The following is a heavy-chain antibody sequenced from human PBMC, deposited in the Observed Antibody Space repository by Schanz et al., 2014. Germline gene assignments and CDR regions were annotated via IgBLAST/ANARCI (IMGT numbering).Heavy chain of an antibody. CDR1: GFNFSDYA. Sequence: VHLLESGGGLVQPGGSLRLSCAASGFNFSDYAMCWVRQAPGKGLEWVSAISGGGGTTYYTDSVKGRFTISRDNSKSTLYLQMNSLRAEDTAVYYCAKDGPGGSGSYSADGGMDVWGQGTTVTVSS. CDR2: ISGGGGTT. D-gene: IGHD3-10*01. J-gene: IGHJ6*02. V-gene: IGHV3-23*01. CDR3: AKDGPGGSGSYSADGGMDV.